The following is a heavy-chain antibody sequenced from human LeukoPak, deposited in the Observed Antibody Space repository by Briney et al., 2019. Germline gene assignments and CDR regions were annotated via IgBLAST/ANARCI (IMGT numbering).Heavy chain of an antibody. CDR1: GFTLSSYA. V-gene: IGHV3-30*09. D-gene: IGHD3-22*01. J-gene: IGHJ4*02. Sequence: GRSLRLSCAASGFTLSSYAMHWVRQAPGKGLEWVAVISYDGSNKYYADSVKGRFAISRDNSKNTLYLQMNSLRAEDTAVYYCARGIYYYDSSGYQRFDCWGQGTLVTVSS. CDR2: ISYDGSNK. CDR3: ARGIYYYDSSGYQRFDC.